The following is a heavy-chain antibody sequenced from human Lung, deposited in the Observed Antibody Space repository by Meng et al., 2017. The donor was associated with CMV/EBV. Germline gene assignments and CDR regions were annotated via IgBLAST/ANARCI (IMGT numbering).Heavy chain of an antibody. J-gene: IGHJ4*02. V-gene: IGHV3-7*01. CDR2: IKEDGSEQ. D-gene: IGHD4/OR15-4a*01. CDR3: VTVRYDAKGSTYYRSFDY. Sequence: GGSLRLSSEASGFTFNSYSMNWVRQAPGKGLEWVANIKEDGSEQHYVESVKGRFTISRDNAKNSLYLQMNSLRAEDTAVYYCVTVRYDAKGSTYYRSFDYWGQGTLVTVSS. CDR1: GFTFNSYS.